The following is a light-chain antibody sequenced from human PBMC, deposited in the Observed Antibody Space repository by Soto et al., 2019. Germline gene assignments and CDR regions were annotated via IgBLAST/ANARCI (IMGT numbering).Light chain of an antibody. CDR2: GAS. V-gene: IGKV3-15*01. CDR3: QQYNNWPPPLH. CDR1: QSVSSN. Sequence: EIVMTQSPATLSVSPGERATLSCRASQSVSSNLAWYQQKPGQAPRLLIYGASTRATGIPARFSGSGSGTEFTLTISSLQSEDFAVYYCQQYNNWPPPLHLGGGTKVEIK. J-gene: IGKJ4*01.